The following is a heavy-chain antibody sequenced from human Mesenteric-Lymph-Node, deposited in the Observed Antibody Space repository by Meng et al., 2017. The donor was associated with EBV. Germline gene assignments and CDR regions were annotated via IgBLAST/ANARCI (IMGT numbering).Heavy chain of an antibody. CDR1: GGSFSGYY. CDR2: SPQPGIV. CDR3: ARIECIWGTYRKYYFDY. J-gene: IGHJ4*02. D-gene: IGHD3-16*02. Sequence: GRHQCWAAGQLPPSGPLSLPCAGCGGSFSGYYWSWIRQAPGPGLEWIGESPQPGIVNYNPSLKSRVAISVDTFKNQFSLRLTSVTAADTAIYYCARIECIWGTYRKYYFDYWGQGTLVTVSS. V-gene: IGHV4-34*01.